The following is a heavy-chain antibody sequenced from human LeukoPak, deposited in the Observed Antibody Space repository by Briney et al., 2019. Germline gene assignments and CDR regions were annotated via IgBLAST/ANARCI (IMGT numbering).Heavy chain of an antibody. CDR2: INSDGSST. V-gene: IGHV3-74*01. Sequence: GGSLRLSCAASGFTFSSYWMHWVRQAPGKGLVWVSRINSDGSSTSYEDSVKGQFTISRDNAKNTMYLQMSSLRAEDTAVYYCARDDAGYSYDPRGWFDPWGQGTLVTVSS. CDR1: GFTFSSYW. D-gene: IGHD5-18*01. CDR3: ARDDAGYSYDPRGWFDP. J-gene: IGHJ5*02.